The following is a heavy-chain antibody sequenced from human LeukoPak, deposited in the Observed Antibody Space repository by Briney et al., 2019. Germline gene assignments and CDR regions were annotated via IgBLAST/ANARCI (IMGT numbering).Heavy chain of an antibody. CDR3: ARESDNSWYAEY. CDR2: IYYSGST. V-gene: IGHV4-39*07. CDR1: GGSISSSSYY. J-gene: IGHJ4*02. Sequence: SETLSLTCTVSGGSISSSSYYWGWIRQPPGKGLEWIGSIYYSGSTYYNPSLKSRVTISVDTFKNQFSLRLTSVTAADTAVYYCARESDNSWYAEYWGQGTLVTVSS. D-gene: IGHD2-2*01.